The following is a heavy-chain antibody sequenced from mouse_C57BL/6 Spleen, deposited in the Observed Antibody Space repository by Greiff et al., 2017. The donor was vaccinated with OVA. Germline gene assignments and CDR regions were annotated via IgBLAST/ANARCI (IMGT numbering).Heavy chain of an antibody. D-gene: IGHD4-1*01. Sequence: EVMLVESGGDLVKPGGSLKLSCAASGFTFSSYGMSWVRQTPDKRLEWVATISSGGSYTYYPDSVKGRFTISRDNAKNTLYLQMSSLKSEDTAMYYCARPANWDEGRFAYWGQVTLVTVSA. CDR3: ARPANWDEGRFAY. CDR1: GFTFSSYG. CDR2: ISSGGSYT. V-gene: IGHV5-6*02. J-gene: IGHJ3*01.